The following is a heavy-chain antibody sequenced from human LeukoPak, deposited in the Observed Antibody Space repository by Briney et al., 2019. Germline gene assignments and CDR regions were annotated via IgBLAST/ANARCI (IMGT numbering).Heavy chain of an antibody. CDR3: TTDSSAYRSFDY. Sequence: GGSLRLSCAASGFAFSSYNMNWVRQAPGEGLEWVSYISSSSSPIYYAGSVKGRFTISRDNARNSLYLQINSLRAEDTAVYFCTTDSSAYRSFDYWGQGTLVTVSS. CDR1: GFAFSSYN. CDR2: ISSSSSPI. D-gene: IGHD3-22*01. J-gene: IGHJ4*02. V-gene: IGHV3-48*01.